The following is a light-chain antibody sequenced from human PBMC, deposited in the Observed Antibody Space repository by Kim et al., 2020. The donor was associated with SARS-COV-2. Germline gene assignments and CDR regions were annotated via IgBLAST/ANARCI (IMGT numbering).Light chain of an antibody. CDR1: QDIGND. J-gene: IGKJ5*01. CDR2: GAS. CDR3: LQHRTYPIS. V-gene: IGKV1-17*01. Sequence: ASVGDSVTINFRASQDIGNDVGGYQQSQGGAPKRLIYGASNLQSGVPSRFIGSGSETEFTLTINSLQPEDLATYFCLQHRTYPISFGQGTRREIK.